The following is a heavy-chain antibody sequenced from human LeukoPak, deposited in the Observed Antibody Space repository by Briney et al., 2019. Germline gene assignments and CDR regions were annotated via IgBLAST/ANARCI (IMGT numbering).Heavy chain of an antibody. V-gene: IGHV5-51*01. CDR1: GYTFTSYW. D-gene: IGHD6-19*01. Sequence: GGSLQIPGQGSGYTFTSYWIGWVRQLPGKGLEWMGIIYPDDSDSRYSPSFQGQVTISADKSISTAYLQWSSLKASDTAMYYCARHMSIAVAGTFDYWGQGTLVTVSS. CDR3: ARHMSIAVAGTFDY. J-gene: IGHJ4*02. CDR2: IYPDDSDS.